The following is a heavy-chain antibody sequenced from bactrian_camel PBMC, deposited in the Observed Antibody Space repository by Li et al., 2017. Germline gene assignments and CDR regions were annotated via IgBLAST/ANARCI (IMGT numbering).Heavy chain of an antibody. V-gene: IGHV3S53*01. CDR1: GVTTGDYC. D-gene: IGHD1*01. CDR2: IDTDGAA. J-gene: IGHJ7*01. Sequence: HVQLVESGGGSVQAGGSLTLSCTVSGVTTGDYCMGWFRQAQGKEREGVATIDTDGAATYADSVKGRFTISQNNAKNTAFLQMSSLNLEDTAVYYCALGTWKKEVRGCRGMDYWGSGTQVTVS.